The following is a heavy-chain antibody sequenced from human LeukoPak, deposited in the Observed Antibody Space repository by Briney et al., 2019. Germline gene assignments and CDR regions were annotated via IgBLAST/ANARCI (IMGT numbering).Heavy chain of an antibody. CDR1: GGSVSSGSYY. CDR2: IYYSGST. V-gene: IGHV4-61*01. J-gene: IGHJ4*02. CDR3: ARDMDY. Sequence: SESLSLTCTVSGGSVSSGSYYWSWIRQPPGKGLEWIGYIYYSGSTNYNPSLKSRVTISVDTSKNQFSLKLSSVTAADTAVYYCARDMDYWGQGTLVTVSS.